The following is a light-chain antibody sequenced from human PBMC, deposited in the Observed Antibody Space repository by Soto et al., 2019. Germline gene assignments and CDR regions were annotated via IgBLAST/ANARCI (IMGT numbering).Light chain of an antibody. CDR1: QSVDTNY. V-gene: IGKV3-20*01. CDR3: QQYGTAPYT. CDR2: GTS. Sequence: ETVVTQSPVTLSLSPGEGATLSCRASQSVDTNYLAWYQQKPGQAPRLLIHGTSNRASGIPDRFSGNGSGTDFTLTISRLEPEDFAVYYCQQYGTAPYTFGQGTTLEFK. J-gene: IGKJ2*01.